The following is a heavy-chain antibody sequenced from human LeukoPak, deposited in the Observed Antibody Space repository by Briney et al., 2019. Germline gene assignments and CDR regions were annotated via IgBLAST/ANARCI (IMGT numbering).Heavy chain of an antibody. V-gene: IGHV4-59*01. D-gene: IGHD3-22*01. Sequence: SETLSLTCTVSGGSISSCYWSWIRQPPGKGLEWIGYIYYSGSTNYNPPLKSRVTISVDTSKNQFSLKLSSVTAADTAVYYCARDLGYYDSSGYYGPERFDIWGQGTMVTVSS. CDR1: GGSISSCY. CDR2: IYYSGST. J-gene: IGHJ3*02. CDR3: ARDLGYYDSSGYYGPERFDI.